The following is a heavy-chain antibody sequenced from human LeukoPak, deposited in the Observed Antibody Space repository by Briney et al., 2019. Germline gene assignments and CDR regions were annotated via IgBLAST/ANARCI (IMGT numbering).Heavy chain of an antibody. CDR1: GGSISGYY. CDR3: ARGIGVYDFWSGYRPSYYFDY. Sequence: SETLSLTCTVSGGSISGYYWSWIRQTPGKGLECIGYIYYSGSTNYNPSLKSRVTMSVDTSKNQFSLKLSSVAAADTAVYYCARGIGVYDFWSGYRPSYYFDYWGQGTLVTVSS. V-gene: IGHV4-59*01. J-gene: IGHJ4*02. CDR2: IYYSGST. D-gene: IGHD3-3*01.